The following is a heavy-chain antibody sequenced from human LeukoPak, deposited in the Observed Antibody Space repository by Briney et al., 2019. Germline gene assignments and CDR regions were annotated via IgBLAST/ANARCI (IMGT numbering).Heavy chain of an antibody. Sequence: GGSLRLSCAASGFSFSNAWMTWVRQAPGKGLEWVGRIKSKTDGGATDDAAPVKGRFTISRDDSKNTLYLQMNSLRTEDTAVYYCTTDDPRWSYWGQGTLVTVSS. CDR2: IKSKTDGGAT. CDR1: GFSFSNAW. V-gene: IGHV3-15*01. CDR3: TTDDPRWSY. D-gene: IGHD4-23*01. J-gene: IGHJ4*02.